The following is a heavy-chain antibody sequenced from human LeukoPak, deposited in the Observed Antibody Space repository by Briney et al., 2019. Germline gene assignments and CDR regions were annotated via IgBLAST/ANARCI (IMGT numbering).Heavy chain of an antibody. CDR1: GYSFTSYW. V-gene: IGHV5-51*01. CDR3: ARQAPYGHYVNYFDY. D-gene: IGHD4-17*01. J-gene: IGHJ4*02. CDR2: IYPGDSDT. Sequence: GESLKISCKGSGYSFTSYWIGWVRQMPGKGLEWMGIIYPGDSDTRYSPSFQGQVTISADKSISTAYLQWSSLKASDTAMYYCARQAPYGHYVNYFDYWGQGTLVTVSS.